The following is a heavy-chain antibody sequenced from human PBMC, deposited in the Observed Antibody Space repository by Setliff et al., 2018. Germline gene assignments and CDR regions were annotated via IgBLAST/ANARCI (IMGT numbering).Heavy chain of an antibody. D-gene: IGHD3-3*01. V-gene: IGHV4-34*01. CDR1: GGSFSGYY. CDR3: ARVPNFWSGYLDY. Sequence: SETLSLTCAVYGGSFSGYYWGWIRQPPGRGLEWIGEINHSGSTNYSPSLKSRVTISVDTSKNQFSLKLSSVTAADTAVYYCARVPNFWSGYLDYWGQGTLVTVSS. CDR2: INHSGST. J-gene: IGHJ4*02.